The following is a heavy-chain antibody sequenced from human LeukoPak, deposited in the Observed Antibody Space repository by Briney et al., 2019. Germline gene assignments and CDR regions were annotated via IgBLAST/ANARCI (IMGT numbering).Heavy chain of an antibody. J-gene: IGHJ4*02. CDR1: GDSVSSNSAT. D-gene: IGHD6-13*01. CDR3: AGSHSSTWYPDC. V-gene: IGHV6-1*01. Sequence: SQTLSLTCAISGDSVSSNSATWNWIRKSPSRCIEWLGRTYYRSKWYNEYAASVKSRTTINPNTSKNQFSLHLNSVTPEDTAVYYCAGSHSSTWYPDCWGQGTLVTVSS. CDR2: TYYRSKWYN.